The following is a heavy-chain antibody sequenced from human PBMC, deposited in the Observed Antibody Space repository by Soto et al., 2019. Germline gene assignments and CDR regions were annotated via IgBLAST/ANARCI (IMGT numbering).Heavy chain of an antibody. CDR2: ISGSGGST. D-gene: IGHD3-22*01. Sequence: GSLRRSGAASGFAFSSYAMSWVRQAPGKGLEWVSAISGSGGSTYYADSVKGRFTISRDNSKNTLYLQMNSLRAEDTAVYYCAKGAYYDSSGYYFDYWGQGTLVTVSS. V-gene: IGHV3-23*01. J-gene: IGHJ4*02. CDR3: AKGAYYDSSGYYFDY. CDR1: GFAFSSYA.